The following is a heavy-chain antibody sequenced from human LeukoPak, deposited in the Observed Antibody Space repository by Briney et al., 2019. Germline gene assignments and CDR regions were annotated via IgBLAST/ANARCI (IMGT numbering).Heavy chain of an antibody. J-gene: IGHJ6*03. D-gene: IGHD2-2*01. V-gene: IGHV1-46*01. CDR1: GYTFTSYY. CDR2: INPSGGST. CDR3: ARGSRICSSTSCSSYYYMDV. Sequence: ASVKVSCKASGYTFTSYYMHWVRQAPGQGLEWMGIINPSGGSTSYAQKFQGRVTMTRDTSTSTVYMELSSLRSEDTAVYYCARGSRICSSTSCSSYYYMDVWGKGTTVTVSS.